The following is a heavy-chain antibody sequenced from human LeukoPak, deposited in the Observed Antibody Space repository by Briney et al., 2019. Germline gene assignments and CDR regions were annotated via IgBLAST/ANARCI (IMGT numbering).Heavy chain of an antibody. CDR1: GFTFSSYE. CDR3: AKDLEYYYDSRGHDFDY. V-gene: IGHV3-48*03. Sequence: GGSLRLSCAASGFTFSSYEMNWVRQAPGKGLEWVSYISSSGSTIYYADSVKGRFTISRDNAKNSLYLQMNSLRAEDTAVYYCAKDLEYYYDSRGHDFDYWGQGTLVTVSS. J-gene: IGHJ4*02. D-gene: IGHD3-22*01. CDR2: ISSSGSTI.